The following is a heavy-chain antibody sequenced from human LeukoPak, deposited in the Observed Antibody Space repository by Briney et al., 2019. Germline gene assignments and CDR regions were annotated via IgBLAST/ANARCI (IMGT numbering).Heavy chain of an antibody. J-gene: IGHJ6*03. V-gene: IGHV3-7*04. D-gene: IGHD4-17*01. CDR2: IKQDGSEK. CDR3: ARVEGYGDYVGYYYMDV. CDR1: GFTVSSNY. Sequence: GGSLRLFCAASGFTVSSNYLSWVRQAPGKGLEWVANIKQDGSEKYYVDSVKGRFTVSRDNAKKSLYLQMNSLRAEDTAVYYCARVEGYGDYVGYYYMDVWGKGTTVTISS.